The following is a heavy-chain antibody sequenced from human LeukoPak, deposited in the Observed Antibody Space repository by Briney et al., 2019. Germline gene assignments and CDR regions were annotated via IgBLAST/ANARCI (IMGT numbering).Heavy chain of an antibody. CDR3: AKESRKYSAAFDI. J-gene: IGHJ3*02. V-gene: IGHV3-30*18. D-gene: IGHD1-26*01. Sequence: AGGSPRLSCAASGFTFSSYGMHWVRQAPGKGLEWVAVISYDGSNKYYADSVKGRFTISRDNSKNTLYLQMNSLRAEDTAVYYCAKESRKYSAAFDIWGQGTMVTVSS. CDR2: ISYDGSNK. CDR1: GFTFSSYG.